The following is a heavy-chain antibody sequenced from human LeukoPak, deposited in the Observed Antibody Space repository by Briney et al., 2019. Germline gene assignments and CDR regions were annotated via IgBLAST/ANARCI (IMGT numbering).Heavy chain of an antibody. CDR2: INDSGGNT. J-gene: IGHJ4*02. CDR3: ARDGFREYNWNQPGFDY. V-gene: IGHV3-23*01. Sequence: SGGSLRLSCAASGFTFSSYAMSWVRQAPGKGLEWVSLINDSGGNTYYADSVKGRFTISRDNSKNTLFLQTSSLRAEDTAVYYCARDGFREYNWNQPGFDYWGQGTLVTVSS. CDR1: GFTFSSYA. D-gene: IGHD1-20*01.